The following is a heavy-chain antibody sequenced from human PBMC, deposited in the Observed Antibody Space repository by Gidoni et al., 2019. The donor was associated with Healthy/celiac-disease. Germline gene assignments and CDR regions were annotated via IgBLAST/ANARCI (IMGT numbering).Heavy chain of an antibody. Sequence: QLQLQESGPGLVKPSETLSLTCTVSGGSISSSSYYWGWIRQPPGKGLEWIGSIYYSGSTYYNPSLKSRVTISVDTSKNQFSLKLSSVTAADTAVYYCARLIAAAAGFDPWGQGTLVTVSS. V-gene: IGHV4-39*01. D-gene: IGHD6-13*01. CDR3: ARLIAAAAGFDP. J-gene: IGHJ5*02. CDR1: GGSISSSSYY. CDR2: IYYSGST.